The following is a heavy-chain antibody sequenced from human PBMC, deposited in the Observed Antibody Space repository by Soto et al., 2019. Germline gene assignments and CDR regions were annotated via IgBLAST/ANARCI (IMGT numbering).Heavy chain of an antibody. J-gene: IGHJ4*02. CDR1: GFTVSSNY. CDR3: ARDNHWSSWYYFDY. CDR2: IYSGGST. Sequence: GGSLRLSCAASGFTVSSNYMSWVRQAPGKGLEWVSVIYSGGSTYYADSVKGRFTISRDNSKNTLYLQMNSLRAEDTAVYYCARDNHWSSWYYFDYWGQGTLVTVSS. D-gene: IGHD6-13*01. V-gene: IGHV3-53*01.